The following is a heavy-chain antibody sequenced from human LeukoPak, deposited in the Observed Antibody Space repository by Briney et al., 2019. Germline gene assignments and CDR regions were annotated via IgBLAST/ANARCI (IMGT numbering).Heavy chain of an antibody. CDR1: GFTFSSFE. J-gene: IGHJ4*02. CDR3: ARNGNYDILTGYYTNSHFDY. D-gene: IGHD3-9*01. Sequence: GGSLRLSCAASGFTFSSFEMNWVRQAPGKGLEWVSRISGSGDTIFYADSMKGRFTISRDNAKNSLYLQMNSLRAEDTAVYYCARNGNYDILTGYYTNSHFDYWGQRTLVTVSS. V-gene: IGHV3-48*03. CDR2: ISGSGDTI.